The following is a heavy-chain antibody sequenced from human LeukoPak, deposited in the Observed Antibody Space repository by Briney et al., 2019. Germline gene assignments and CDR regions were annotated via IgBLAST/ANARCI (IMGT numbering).Heavy chain of an antibody. V-gene: IGHV1-18*01. D-gene: IGHD6-13*01. CDR1: GYTFTSHG. J-gene: IGHJ5*02. Sequence: AASVKVSCKASGYTFTSHGISWVRQAPGQGLEWMGWISTYNGNTNYAQKLQGRVSMTTDTSTSTAYMDLRSLRSDDTAVYYCAREGDSSSVGWFDPWGQGTLVTVSS. CDR2: ISTYNGNT. CDR3: AREGDSSSVGWFDP.